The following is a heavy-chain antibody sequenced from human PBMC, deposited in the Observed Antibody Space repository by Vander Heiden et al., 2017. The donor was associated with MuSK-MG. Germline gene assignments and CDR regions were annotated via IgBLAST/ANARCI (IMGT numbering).Heavy chain of an antibody. D-gene: IGHD2-2*01. V-gene: IGHV1-2*02. Sequence: VQLVQSGAEVKKPGASVKVSCKAPGYIFTGYFIHWVRQAPGQGLEWMGWINPNSGDTNYAQKFQGRVTMTRDTSISTAYLELDRLRSDDTAVYYCASNVGAADMGGNWFDPWGQGTLVTVSS. CDR2: INPNSGDT. CDR1: GYIFTGYF. CDR3: ASNVGAADMGGNWFDP. J-gene: IGHJ5*02.